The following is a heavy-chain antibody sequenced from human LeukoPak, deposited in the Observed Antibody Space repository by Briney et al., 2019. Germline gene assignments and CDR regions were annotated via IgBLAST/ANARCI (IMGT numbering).Heavy chain of an antibody. J-gene: IGHJ4*02. CDR1: GGSISSYY. V-gene: IGHV4-59*08. Sequence: KTSETLSLTCTVSGGSISSYYWSWIRQPPGKGLEWIGYIYYSGSTNYNPSLKSRVTISVDTSKNQFSLKLSSVTAADTAVYYCARQGGLGYYYDSSGMFDYWGQGTLVTVSS. CDR3: ARQGGLGYYYDSSGMFDY. CDR2: IYYSGST. D-gene: IGHD3-22*01.